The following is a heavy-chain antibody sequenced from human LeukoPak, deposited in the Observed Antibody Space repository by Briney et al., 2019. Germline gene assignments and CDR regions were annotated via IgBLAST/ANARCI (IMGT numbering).Heavy chain of an antibody. CDR2: VYHSGGT. V-gene: IGHV4-38-2*02. CDR1: GYSISSGYY. Sequence: SETLSLTCTVSGYSISSGYYWGWVRQPPGKGLEWIGTVYHSGGTYYNPSLRSRVTISVETSKNQFSLKVRSMTAADTAVYYCARVPGVYYDRLTGYGSGWFDPWGQGTLVTVSS. D-gene: IGHD3-9*01. CDR3: ARVPGVYYDRLTGYGSGWFDP. J-gene: IGHJ5*02.